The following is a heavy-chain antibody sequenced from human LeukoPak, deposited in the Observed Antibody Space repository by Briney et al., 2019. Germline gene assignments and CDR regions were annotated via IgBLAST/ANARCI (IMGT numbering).Heavy chain of an antibody. CDR2: IKSKCDGETT. J-gene: IGHJ4*02. V-gene: IGHV3-15*01. CDR1: GNNFNNAW. D-gene: IGHD3-10*01. CDR3: TTLWSGPEY. Sequence: GGSLRLSCAVSGNNFNNAWMNRVRQAPAVGLERVCRIKSKCDGETTDYAGSVKGRFSISRDDSKNTLYLQMNRLKTEDTAVYYCTTLWSGPEYWGQGTLVTVSS.